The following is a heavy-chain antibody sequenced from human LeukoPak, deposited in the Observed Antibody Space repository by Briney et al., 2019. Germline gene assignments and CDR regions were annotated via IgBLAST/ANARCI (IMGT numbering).Heavy chain of an antibody. J-gene: IGHJ4*02. Sequence: GVSLRLSCAASGFTFSNAWMNWVRQAPGKGLEWVGRIKSKTDGGTTDYAAPVKGRFTISRDDSKNTLYLQMNSLKTEDTAVYYCTKQPDYYDSSGYLGYWGQGTLVTVSS. V-gene: IGHV3-15*07. CDR3: TKQPDYYDSSGYLGY. CDR2: IKSKTDGGTT. CDR1: GFTFSNAW. D-gene: IGHD3-22*01.